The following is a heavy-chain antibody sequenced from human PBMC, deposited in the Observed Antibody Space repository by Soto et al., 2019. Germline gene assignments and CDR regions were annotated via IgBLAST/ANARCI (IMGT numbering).Heavy chain of an antibody. CDR3: ARDGVYWGALDYYGMDV. CDR2: IKPDGSEK. Sequence: PGVSLRLSCASSGFTYISYRMSWFRQSPGEVLEWVANIKPDGSEKYYADTVKGRFTISRDNAKQSVYLQMNSLRAEDTAVYYCARDGVYWGALDYYGMDVWGQGTTVTVSS. V-gene: IGHV3-7*03. CDR1: GFTYISYR. J-gene: IGHJ6*02. D-gene: IGHD7-27*01.